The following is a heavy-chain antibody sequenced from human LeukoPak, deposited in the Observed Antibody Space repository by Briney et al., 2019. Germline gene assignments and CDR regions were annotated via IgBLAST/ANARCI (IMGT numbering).Heavy chain of an antibody. CDR1: GGSFSGYY. CDR2: INHSGST. CDR3: AREEYYYDSSGYRIFDY. Sequence: SETLSLTCAVYGGSFSGYYWSWIRQPPGKGLEWIGEINHSGSTNYNPSLKSRVTISVDTSKNQFSLKLSSVTAADTAVYYCAREEYYYDSSGYRIFDYWGQGTLVIVSS. V-gene: IGHV4-34*01. J-gene: IGHJ4*02. D-gene: IGHD3-22*01.